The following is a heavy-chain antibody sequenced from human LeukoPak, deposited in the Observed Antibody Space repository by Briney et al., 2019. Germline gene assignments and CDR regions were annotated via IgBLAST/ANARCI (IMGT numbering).Heavy chain of an antibody. CDR3: ARGVDYYGSGSYYNVPTPLDY. D-gene: IGHD3-10*01. CDR2: INHSGST. Sequence: SETLSLTCAVYGGSFSGYYWSRIRQPPGKGLEWIGEINHSGSTNYNPSLKSRVTISVDTSKNQFSLKLSSVTAADTAVYYCARGVDYYGSGSYYNVPTPLDYWGQGTLVTVSS. CDR1: GGSFSGYY. J-gene: IGHJ4*02. V-gene: IGHV4-34*01.